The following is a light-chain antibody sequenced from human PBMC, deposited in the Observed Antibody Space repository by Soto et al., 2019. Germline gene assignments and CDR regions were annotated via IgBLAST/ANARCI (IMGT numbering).Light chain of an antibody. J-gene: IGKJ1*01. CDR3: QQYYTTPQT. V-gene: IGKV4-1*01. CDR1: QTVLFNSNNKNY. Sequence: DIVMTQSPDSLAVSLGERATINCKCSQTVLFNSNNKNYLAWYQQKPGQPPRLLIYWASTRESGVPDRFSGSGAGTDFTLTISSLQAEDVAVFYCQQYYTTPQTFGQGTKVEIK. CDR2: WAS.